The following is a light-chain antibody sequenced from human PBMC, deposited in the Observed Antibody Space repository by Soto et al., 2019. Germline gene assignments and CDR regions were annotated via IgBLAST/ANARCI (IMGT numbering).Light chain of an antibody. CDR3: QQRSNWPPS. J-gene: IGKJ4*01. CDR1: QSVRSY. CDR2: DAS. V-gene: IGKV3-11*01. Sequence: EIVLTQSPATLSLSPGERATLSCRASQSVRSYLACYQQKPGQAPRLLIYDASNRATGIPARFSGSGSGKDFTLTISSLEPEDFAVDYCQQRSNWPPSFGGGTKVASK.